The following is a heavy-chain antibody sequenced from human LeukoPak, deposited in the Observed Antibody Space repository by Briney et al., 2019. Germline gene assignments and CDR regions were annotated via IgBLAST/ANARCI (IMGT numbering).Heavy chain of an antibody. D-gene: IGHD3-22*01. V-gene: IGHV3-23*01. CDR3: AKALTLDYYYDRSGYYIDY. CDR1: GFTFSSYA. CDR2: ISDSGDST. Sequence: PGGSLRLSCAASGFTFSSYAMSWVRQAPGKGLEWVSVISDSGDSTYYADSVKGRFTISRDNSKNTLYLQMNSLRAEDTAVYYCAKALTLDYYYDRSGYYIDYWGQGTLVTVSS. J-gene: IGHJ4*02.